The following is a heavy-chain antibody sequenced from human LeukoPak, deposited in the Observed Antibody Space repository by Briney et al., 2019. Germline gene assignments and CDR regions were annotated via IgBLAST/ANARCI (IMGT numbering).Heavy chain of an antibody. Sequence: PGGSLRLSCAASGFTLSSYAMNWVRQAPGKGLEWVSVIYSGGGTYYADSVRGRFTISRDKSKNTLDLQMNSLRVEDTAVYYCARVIRGGVDYWGQGTLVTVSS. J-gene: IGHJ4*02. CDR1: GFTLSSYA. CDR3: ARVIRGGVDY. D-gene: IGHD3-10*01. CDR2: IYSGGGT. V-gene: IGHV3-53*01.